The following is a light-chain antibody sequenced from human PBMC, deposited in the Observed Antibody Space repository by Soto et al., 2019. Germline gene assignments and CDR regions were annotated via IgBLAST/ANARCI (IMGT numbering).Light chain of an antibody. CDR2: DVS. V-gene: IGLV2-14*03. J-gene: IGLJ1*01. Sequence: QSVLTQPASVSGSPGHSITISCTGTSSDVGGYNYVSWYQHHPGKAPKLLIYDVSNRPSGVSNRFSGSKSDNTASLTISGLQPADEADHYCSSYTTSNTRQIVFGTGTKVTVL. CDR1: SSDVGGYNY. CDR3: SSYTTSNTRQIV.